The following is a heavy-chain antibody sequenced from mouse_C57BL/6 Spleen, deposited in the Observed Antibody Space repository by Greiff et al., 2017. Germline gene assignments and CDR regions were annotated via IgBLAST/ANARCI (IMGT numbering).Heavy chain of an antibody. CDR1: GYAFSSSW. V-gene: IGHV1-82*01. Sequence: VQLQQSGPELVKPGASVKISCKASGYAFSSSWMNWVKQRPGKGLEWIGRIYPGDGDTNYNGKFKGKATLTADKSSSTAYMQLSSLTSEDAAVYFWARSAGSSYFDYWGQGTTLSVSS. CDR2: IYPGDGDT. J-gene: IGHJ2*01. D-gene: IGHD1-1*01. CDR3: ARSAGSSYFDY.